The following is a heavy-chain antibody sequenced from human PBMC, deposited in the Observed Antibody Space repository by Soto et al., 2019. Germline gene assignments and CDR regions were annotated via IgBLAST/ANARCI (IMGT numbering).Heavy chain of an antibody. D-gene: IGHD4-17*01. CDR1: GGSISSGGYY. CDR2: IYYSGST. Sequence: QVQLQESGPGLVKPSQTLSLTCTVSGGSISSGGYYWSWIRQHPGKGLEWIGYIYYSGSTYYNPSLKSRVTISVDKSKNQFSLKLSSVTAADTAVYYCARAPGDYGDYVEAFDIWGQGTMVTVSS. V-gene: IGHV4-31*03. CDR3: ARAPGDYGDYVEAFDI. J-gene: IGHJ3*02.